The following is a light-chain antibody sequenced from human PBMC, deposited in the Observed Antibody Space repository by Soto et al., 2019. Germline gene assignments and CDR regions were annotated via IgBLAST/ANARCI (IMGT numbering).Light chain of an antibody. J-gene: IGKJ1*01. Sequence: EIRMTQSPSTLSAYVGDRVTITCRASQSISSWLAWYQQKPGKAPKLLIYDASSLESGVPSRFSGSGSGTEFTLTISSLQPDDFATYYCQQYNSYSTFGQGTMVDI. V-gene: IGKV1-5*01. CDR2: DAS. CDR3: QQYNSYST. CDR1: QSISSW.